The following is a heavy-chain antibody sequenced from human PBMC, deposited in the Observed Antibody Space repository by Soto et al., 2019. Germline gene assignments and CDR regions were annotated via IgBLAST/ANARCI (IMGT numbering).Heavy chain of an antibody. CDR2: IIPIFGTA. D-gene: IGHD3-9*01. V-gene: IGHV1-69*13. Sequence: GASVKVSCKASGGTFSSYAISWVRQAPGQGLEWMGGIIPIFGTANYAQKFQGRVTITADESTSTAYMELSSLRSEDTAVYYCARDSDDILTGPFDYWSQGTLVTVSS. CDR1: GGTFSSYA. J-gene: IGHJ4*02. CDR3: ARDSDDILTGPFDY.